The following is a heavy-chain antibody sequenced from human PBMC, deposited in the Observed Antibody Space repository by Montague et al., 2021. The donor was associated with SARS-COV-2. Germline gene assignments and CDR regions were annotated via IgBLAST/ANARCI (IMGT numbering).Heavy chain of an antibody. Sequence: SETLSLTCAVYGGSFSGYYWNWIRQPPGKGLEWIAYIYYSGSTNYNPSLKSRVTISVDTSKNQFSLKLSSVTAADTAVYYCARSRENYNILTGYPYYFDYWGQGTLVTVSS. D-gene: IGHD3-9*01. V-gene: IGHV4-59*01. J-gene: IGHJ4*02. CDR3: ARSRENYNILTGYPYYFDY. CDR2: IYYSGST. CDR1: GGSFSGYY.